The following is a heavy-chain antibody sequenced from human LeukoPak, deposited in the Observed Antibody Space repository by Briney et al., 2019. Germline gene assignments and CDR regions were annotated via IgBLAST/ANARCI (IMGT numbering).Heavy chain of an antibody. CDR3: ARDRSSIAATGTLFDY. D-gene: IGHD6-13*01. CDR1: GFTFSNYW. CDR2: IKEDGREK. Sequence: PGGSLRLSCAASGFTFSNYWMSWVRQAPGKGLEWVANIKEDGREKYYVDSVEGRFTISRDNAKNSLYLQMNSLRAEDTAVYYCARDRSSIAATGTLFDYWGQGTLVTVSS. V-gene: IGHV3-7*01. J-gene: IGHJ4*02.